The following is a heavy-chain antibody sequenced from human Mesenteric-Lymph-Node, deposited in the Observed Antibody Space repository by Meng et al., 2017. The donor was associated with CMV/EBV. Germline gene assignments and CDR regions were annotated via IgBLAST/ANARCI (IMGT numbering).Heavy chain of an antibody. D-gene: IGHD2-15*01. CDR3: ARGWTNFDY. CDR1: GSISSGGYY. CDR2: MYYSGST. J-gene: IGHJ4*02. V-gene: IGHV4-31*02. Sequence: GSISSGGYYWSWIRQHPGKGLEWIGYMYYSGSTYYNPSLESRVSISVDTSKNQFSLKLSSVTAADTAVYYCARGWTNFDYWGQGTLVTVSS.